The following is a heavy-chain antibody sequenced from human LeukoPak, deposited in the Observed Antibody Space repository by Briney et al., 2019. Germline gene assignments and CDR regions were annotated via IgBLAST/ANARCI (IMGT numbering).Heavy chain of an antibody. D-gene: IGHD5-12*01. CDR2: IYHSGST. Sequence: KSSGTLSLTCAVSGGSISSSNWWSWVRQPPGKGLEWIGEIYHSGSTNYNPSLKSRVTISVDKSKNQFSLKLSSVTAADTAVYYCARGYSGYDYYMDVWGKGTTVTVSS. J-gene: IGHJ6*03. CDR3: ARGYSGYDYYMDV. CDR1: GGSISSSNW. V-gene: IGHV4-4*02.